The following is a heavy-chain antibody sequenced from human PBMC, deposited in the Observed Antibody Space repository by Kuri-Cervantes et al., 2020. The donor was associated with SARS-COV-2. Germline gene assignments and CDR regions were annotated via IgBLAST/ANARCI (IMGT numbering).Heavy chain of an antibody. CDR1: DGSISSYY. Sequence: SETLSLTCTVSDGSISSYYWSWIRQPPGKGLEWIGYIYYSGSTNYNPSLKSRVTISVDTSKNQFSLKLSSVTAADTAVYYCARGGRTRNSYYFDYWGQGTLVTVSS. CDR2: IYYSGST. J-gene: IGHJ4*02. CDR3: ARGGRTRNSYYFDY. D-gene: IGHD3-16*01. V-gene: IGHV4-59*08.